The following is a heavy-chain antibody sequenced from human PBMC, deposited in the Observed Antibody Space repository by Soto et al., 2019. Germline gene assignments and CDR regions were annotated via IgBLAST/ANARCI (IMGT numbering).Heavy chain of an antibody. D-gene: IGHD3-9*01. V-gene: IGHV3-48*03. J-gene: IGHJ4*02. CDR3: ARGQNAYYDILTGYYSPYDY. Sequence: EVQLVESGGGLVQPGGSLRLSCAASEFTFSSYEMNWVRQAPGKGLEWVSYISSSGSTIYYADSVKGRFTISRDNAKNSLYLQMNSLRAEDTAVYYCARGQNAYYDILTGYYSPYDYWGQGTLVTVSS. CDR1: EFTFSSYE. CDR2: ISSSGSTI.